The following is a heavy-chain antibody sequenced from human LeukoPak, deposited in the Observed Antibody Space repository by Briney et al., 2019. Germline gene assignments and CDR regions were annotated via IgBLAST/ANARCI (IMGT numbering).Heavy chain of an antibody. V-gene: IGHV3-23*01. J-gene: IGHJ4*02. CDR2: ISSSGDYT. CDR1: GFTFSSHA. D-gene: IGHD6-19*01. Sequence: GSLRLSCAASGFTFSSHAMSWVRQAPGKGLEWVSVISSSGDYTFYADSVKGRFTISRDNSKNTLYLQMNSLRDEDTAVYYCAKQSSGWYALAFWGQGTLVTVSS. CDR3: AKQSSGWYALAF.